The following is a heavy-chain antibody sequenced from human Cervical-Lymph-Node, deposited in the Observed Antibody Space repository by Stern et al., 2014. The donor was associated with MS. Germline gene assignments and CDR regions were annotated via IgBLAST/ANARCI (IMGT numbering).Heavy chain of an antibody. J-gene: IGHJ4*02. V-gene: IGHV5-51*01. CDR2: IFQGDSDT. Sequence: VQLVQSGAEVKKPGESLKISCKGFGYSFTSYWIGWVRQMPGKGLEWLGIIFQGDSDTRYKPSLKGQVTISPEKAISTAYLQWSSLKASDTAIYYCARQYSVTTPFDYWGRGTLVAVSS. CDR1: GYSFTSYW. D-gene: IGHD4-11*01. CDR3: ARQYSVTTPFDY.